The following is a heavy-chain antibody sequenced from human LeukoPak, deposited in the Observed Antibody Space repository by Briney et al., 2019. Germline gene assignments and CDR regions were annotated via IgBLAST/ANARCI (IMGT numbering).Heavy chain of an antibody. D-gene: IGHD5-18*01. CDR3: ARVDTAMVRYYYYYGMDV. V-gene: IGHV3-21*01. Sequence: GGALRLSCAASGVTFSSYSMNWVRQAPGKGLEWVSSISSSSSYIYYADSVKGRFTISRDNAKNSLYLQMNSLRAEDTAVYYCARVDTAMVRYYYYYGMDVWGQGTTVTVSS. J-gene: IGHJ6*02. CDR2: ISSSSSYI. CDR1: GVTFSSYS.